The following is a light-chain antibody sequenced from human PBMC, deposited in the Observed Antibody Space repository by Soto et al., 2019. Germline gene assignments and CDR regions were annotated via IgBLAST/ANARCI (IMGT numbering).Light chain of an antibody. CDR2: VNI. CDR3: QSYDSSLSGSV. J-gene: IGLJ3*02. CDR1: SSNIGANYD. Sequence: QSVLTQPPSVSGAPGQRVTISCTGSSSNIGANYDVHWYQHLPGTAPKLLIYVNINRPSGVPDRFSGSKSGTSASLAITGRQAEDEADYYCQSYDSSLSGSVFGGGTKLTVL. V-gene: IGLV1-40*01.